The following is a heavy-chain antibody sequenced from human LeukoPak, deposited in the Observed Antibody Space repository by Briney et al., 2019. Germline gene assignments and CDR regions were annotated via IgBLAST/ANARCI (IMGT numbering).Heavy chain of an antibody. CDR1: GGSISSSNW. J-gene: IGHJ6*02. Sequence: PSETLSLTCAVSGGSISSSNWWCWVRQPPGKGLEWIGEIYHSGSTNYNPSLKSRVTISVDKSKNQFSLKLSSVTAADTAVYYCARRAAAVVYYYYYYGMDVWGQGTTVTVSS. D-gene: IGHD2-2*01. V-gene: IGHV4-4*02. CDR3: ARRAAAVVYYYYYYGMDV. CDR2: IYHSGST.